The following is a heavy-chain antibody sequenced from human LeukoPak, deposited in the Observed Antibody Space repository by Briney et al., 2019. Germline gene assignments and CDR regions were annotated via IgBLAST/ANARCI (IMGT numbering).Heavy chain of an antibody. CDR3: ARARGTEAIDY. V-gene: IGHV4-4*02. D-gene: IGHD6-25*01. CDR2: IYYSGST. Sequence: PSETLSLTCAVSGGSISSSNWWSWVRQPPGKGLEWIGSIYYSGSTYYNPSLKSRVTISVDTSKNQFSLKLSSVTAADTAVYYCARARGTEAIDYWGQGTLVTVSS. J-gene: IGHJ4*02. CDR1: GGSISSSNW.